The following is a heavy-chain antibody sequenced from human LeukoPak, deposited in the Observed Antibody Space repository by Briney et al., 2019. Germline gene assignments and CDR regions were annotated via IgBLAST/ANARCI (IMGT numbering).Heavy chain of an antibody. D-gene: IGHD6-19*01. V-gene: IGHV4-59*08. CDR2: IYYSGST. J-gene: IGHJ6*02. CDR1: GGSISSYY. CDR3: ARQVAGTDYYYGMDV. Sequence: SETLSLTCTVSGGSISSYYWSWLRQPPGKGLEWIGYIYYSGSTNYNPSLKSRVTISVDTSKNQFSLKLSSVTAADTAVYYCARQVAGTDYYYGMDVWGQGTTVTVSS.